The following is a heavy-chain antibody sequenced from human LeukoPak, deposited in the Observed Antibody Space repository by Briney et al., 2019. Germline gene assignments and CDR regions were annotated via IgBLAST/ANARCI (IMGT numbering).Heavy chain of an antibody. V-gene: IGHV1-2*02. J-gene: IGHJ4*02. Sequence: ASVKVSCKASGYTFTGYYMHWVRQAPGQGLEGMGWINPNSGGTNYAKKFQGRVTMTRDTSISTAYMELSRLRSDDTAVYYCARDFVITTAFYYFDYWGQGTLVTVSS. CDR2: INPNSGGT. D-gene: IGHD3-22*01. CDR3: ARDFVITTAFYYFDY. CDR1: GYTFTGYY.